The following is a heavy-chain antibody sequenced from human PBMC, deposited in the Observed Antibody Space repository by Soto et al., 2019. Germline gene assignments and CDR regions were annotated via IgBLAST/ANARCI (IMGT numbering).Heavy chain of an antibody. CDR2: IYYSGST. D-gene: IGHD2-2*01. CDR1: VGSISSSSYY. Sequence: SXTCTVSVGSISSSSYYWGWILQPPWKGLEWIGNIYYSGSTYYNPSLKSRVTISVDTSKNQFSLKLSSVTAADTAVYYCARGSFSGIVVVPAASLDYWGQGTLVTVSS. J-gene: IGHJ4*02. CDR3: ARGSFSGIVVVPAASLDY. V-gene: IGHV4-39*07.